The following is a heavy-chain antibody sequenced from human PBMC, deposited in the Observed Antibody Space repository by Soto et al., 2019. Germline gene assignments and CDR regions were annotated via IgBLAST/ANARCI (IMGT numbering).Heavy chain of an antibody. D-gene: IGHD1-7*01. J-gene: IGHJ4*02. V-gene: IGHV4-4*02. CDR1: GFTFSGYW. Sequence: GSLRLSCEASGFTFSGYWMSWVRQPPGQGLEWIGEIYRTGSTNYNPSLKSRVTISLDKSENQFSLKVTSLTAADTAVYYCASRDPGTSVDYWGQGTLVTVSS. CDR3: ASRDPGTSVDY. CDR2: IYRTGST.